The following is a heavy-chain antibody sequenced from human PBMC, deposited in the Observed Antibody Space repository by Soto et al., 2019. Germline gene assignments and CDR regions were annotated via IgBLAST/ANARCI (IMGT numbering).Heavy chain of an antibody. J-gene: IGHJ6*02. Sequence: ASVKVSCKASGYTFTGYYIQWVRQAPGQGLEWMGWINTNSGATKYAQKFQGWVIMTRDTSISTAYMELSRLKSDDTAVYYCARDLGWERLRRIGYYYYGMDVWGQGTTVTVSS. CDR3: ARDLGWERLRRIGYYYYGMDV. CDR2: INTNSGAT. V-gene: IGHV1-2*04. D-gene: IGHD1-26*01. CDR1: GYTFTGYY.